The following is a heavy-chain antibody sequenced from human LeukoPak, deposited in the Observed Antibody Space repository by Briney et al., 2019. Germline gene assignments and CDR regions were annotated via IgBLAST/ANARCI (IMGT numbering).Heavy chain of an antibody. V-gene: IGHV3-23*01. CDR2: ISGSGTST. CDR1: GFNFRSYV. D-gene: IGHD2-15*01. Sequence: GGSLRLSCAASGFNFRSYVMSWVRQAPGKGLEWVSAISGSGTSTYYADSVKGRFTISRDNSKSTLFLQMNSLRAEDTAIYYCAKDVVVVVADYNWFDSWGQGTQVTVSS. CDR3: AKDVVVVVADYNWFDS. J-gene: IGHJ5*01.